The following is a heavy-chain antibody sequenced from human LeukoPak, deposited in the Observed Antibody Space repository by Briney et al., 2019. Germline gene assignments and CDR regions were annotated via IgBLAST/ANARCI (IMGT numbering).Heavy chain of an antibody. J-gene: IGHJ4*02. D-gene: IGHD2-8*01. CDR2: IYTSGST. CDR3: ARHSQRDTTGVVN. CDR1: GGSISTYF. Sequence: SETLSLTCTVPGGSISTYFWSWIRQPPGKGLEWIGYIYTSGSTNYNPSLKSRVTISVDTSKNQLSLNLSSVTAADTAVYYCARHSQRDTTGVVNWGQGTLVTVSS. V-gene: IGHV4-4*09.